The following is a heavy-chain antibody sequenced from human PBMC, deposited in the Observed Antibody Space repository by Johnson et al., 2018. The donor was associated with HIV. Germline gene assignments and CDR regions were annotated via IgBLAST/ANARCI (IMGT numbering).Heavy chain of an antibody. J-gene: IGHJ3*02. CDR1: GFTFSSYG. CDR2: IRYDGSNK. Sequence: QLVESGGGVVQPGGSLRLSCAASGFTFSSYGMHWVRQATGKGLEWVAFIRYDGSNKYYPDSVKGRFTISRDNSKNTLYLQMNSLGAEDTAVYYCARYSWNVGAFDIWGQGTMVTVSS. CDR3: ARYSWNVGAFDI. V-gene: IGHV3-30*02. D-gene: IGHD1-20*01.